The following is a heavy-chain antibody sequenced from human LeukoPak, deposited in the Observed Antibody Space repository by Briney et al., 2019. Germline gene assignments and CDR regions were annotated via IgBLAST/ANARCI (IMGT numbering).Heavy chain of an antibody. CDR2: ISSSSSYI. Sequence: GGSLGLSCAASGFTFSSYRMNWVRQAPGKGLEWVSSISSSSSYIYYADSVKGRFTISRDNAKNSLYLQMNSLRAEDTAVYYCAKGSVAGRQRAPPKEWFDPWGQGTLVTVSS. CDR3: AKGSVAGRQRAPPKEWFDP. D-gene: IGHD6-6*01. J-gene: IGHJ5*02. V-gene: IGHV3-21*01. CDR1: GFTFSSYR.